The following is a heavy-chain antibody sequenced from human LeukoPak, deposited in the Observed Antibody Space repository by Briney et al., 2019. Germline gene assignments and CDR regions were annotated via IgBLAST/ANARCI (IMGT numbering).Heavy chain of an antibody. CDR1: GGSMNSYY. V-gene: IGHV4-59*12. J-gene: IGHJ5*02. Sequence: PSETPSLTCTVSGGSMNSYYWSWIRQPPGKGLEWIAYIYYSGSTNYNPSLKSRVTISVDTSKNQFSLRLTSVTAADTAFYYCARGRDRSKAGDLWGQGSLVTVSS. CDR2: IYYSGST. D-gene: IGHD5-24*01. CDR3: ARGRDRSKAGDL.